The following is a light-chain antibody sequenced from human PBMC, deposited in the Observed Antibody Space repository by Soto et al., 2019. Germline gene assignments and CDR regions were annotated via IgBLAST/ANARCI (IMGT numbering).Light chain of an antibody. CDR3: QQYGSAPDT. V-gene: IGKV3-20*01. J-gene: IGKJ4*01. Sequence: EIVLTQSPGTLSLSPGERATLSCTASQSVRNNYLAWYQQKPGQAPRLLINGASSRATGIPDRFSGSGSGTDFTLTISRLEPEDFAVYYCQQYGSAPDTFGGGTKVEIK. CDR2: GAS. CDR1: QSVRNNY.